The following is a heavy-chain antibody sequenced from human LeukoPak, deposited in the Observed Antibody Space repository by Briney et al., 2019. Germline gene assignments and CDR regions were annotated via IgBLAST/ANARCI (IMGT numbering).Heavy chain of an antibody. V-gene: IGHV3-21*01. J-gene: IGHJ3*02. CDR1: GFTFSSYS. D-gene: IGHD3-10*01. CDR3: ARSVLPEVAFDI. CDR2: ISSSSSYI. Sequence: PGGSLRLSCAASGFTFSSYSMNWVRQAPGKGPEWVSSISSSSSYIYYADSVKGRFTISRDNAKNSLYLQMNSLRAEDTAVYYCARSVLPEVAFDIWGQGTMVTVSS.